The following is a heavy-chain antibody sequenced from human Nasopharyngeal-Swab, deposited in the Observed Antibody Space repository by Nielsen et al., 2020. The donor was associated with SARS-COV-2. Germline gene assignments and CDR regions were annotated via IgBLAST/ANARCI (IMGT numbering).Heavy chain of an antibody. Sequence: GSLRLSCAASGFRFSDYYMSWIRQAPGKGLEWVGFIRSKAYGGTTEYAASVKGRFTISRDDSKSIAYLQMNSLKTEDTAVYYCTRVVATIGTIYWYFDLWGRGTLVTVSS. CDR3: TRVVATIGTIYWYFDL. J-gene: IGHJ2*01. V-gene: IGHV3-49*03. CDR1: GFRFSDYY. CDR2: IRSKAYGGTT. D-gene: IGHD5-12*01.